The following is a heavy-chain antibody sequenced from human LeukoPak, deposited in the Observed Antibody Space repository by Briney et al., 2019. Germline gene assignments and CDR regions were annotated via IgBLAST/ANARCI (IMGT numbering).Heavy chain of an antibody. D-gene: IGHD6-6*01. CDR3: ASVRLSGSSSYGYHFDY. CDR1: GGSFIGYY. V-gene: IGHV4-34*01. CDR2: INHSGST. J-gene: IGHJ4*02. Sequence: SETLSLTCAVYGGSFIGYYWSWIRQPPGKGLEWIGEINHSGSTNYNPSLKSRVTISVDTSKNQFSLKLSSVTAADTAVYYCASVRLSGSSSYGYHFDYWGQGTLVTVSS.